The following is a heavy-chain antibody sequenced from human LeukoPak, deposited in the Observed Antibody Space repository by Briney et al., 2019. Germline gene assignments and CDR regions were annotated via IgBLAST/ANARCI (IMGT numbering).Heavy chain of an antibody. V-gene: IGHV3-21*04. J-gene: IGHJ4*02. CDR1: GITFSNYN. CDR2: ITSSSSYT. CDR3: AKRLYDSSGYYPYYFDY. Sequence: PGGSLRLSCAAPGITFSNYNMNWVRQAPGKGLEWISAITSSSSYTFYADSVKGRFTISRDNAQNSLYLQMNSLRAEDTAVYYCAKRLYDSSGYYPYYFDYWGQGTLVTVSS. D-gene: IGHD3-22*01.